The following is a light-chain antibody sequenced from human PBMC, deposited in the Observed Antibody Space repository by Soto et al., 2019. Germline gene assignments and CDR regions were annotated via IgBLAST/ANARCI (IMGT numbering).Light chain of an antibody. J-gene: IGKJ1*01. CDR1: QSVNIY. CDR3: QQSFSTPPP. Sequence: ENVLSQSPGTLSLSPGERATLSCRASQSVNIYLAWYQQKPGQAPRLLIFGASYRATGIPARFSGSGSGTDFTLTISSLQPEDFASYYCQQSFSTPPPFGQGTKVAIK. V-gene: IGKV3-11*01. CDR2: GAS.